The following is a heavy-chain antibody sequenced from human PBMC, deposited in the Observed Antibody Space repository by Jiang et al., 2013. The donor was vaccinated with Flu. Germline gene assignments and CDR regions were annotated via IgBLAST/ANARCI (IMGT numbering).Heavy chain of an antibody. CDR1: GYTFTSYG. Sequence: SGAEVKKPGASVKVSCKASGYTFTSYGISWVRQAPGQGLEWMGWISAYNGNTNYAQKLQGRVTMTTDTSTSTAYMELRSLRSDDTAVYYCARDRLAQLLPPNWFDPWGQGTLVTVSS. D-gene: IGHD5-18*01. V-gene: IGHV1-18*01. J-gene: IGHJ5*02. CDR3: ARDRLAQLLPPNWFDP. CDR2: ISAYNGNT.